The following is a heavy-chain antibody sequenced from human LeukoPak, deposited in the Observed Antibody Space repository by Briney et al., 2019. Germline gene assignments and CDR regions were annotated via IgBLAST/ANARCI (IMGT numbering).Heavy chain of an antibody. V-gene: IGHV3-30*02. CDR1: GFTFSSYG. J-gene: IGHJ4*02. CDR2: IRYDGSNK. D-gene: IGHD6-19*01. CDR3: AKDWYSSGTVYYFDY. Sequence: PGGSLRLSCAASGFTFSSYGMHWVRQAPGKGLEWVAFIRYDGSNKYYADSVKGRFTISRDNSKNTLYLQMNSLRAEDTAVYYCAKDWYSSGTVYYFDYWGQGTLVTVSS.